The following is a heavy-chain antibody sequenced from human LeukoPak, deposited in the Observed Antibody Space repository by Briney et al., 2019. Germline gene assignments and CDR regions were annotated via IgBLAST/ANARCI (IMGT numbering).Heavy chain of an antibody. D-gene: IGHD3-16*01. Sequence: KPSETLSLTCDVSGDSITTEHYWWGWLRQPPGKGLEWIAIIFYTGKIHDNPSLRNRISMSVDTSKDQFSLRLSAVTAADTAVYYCARQLGVGVWALDRWGQGTLATVSS. CDR1: GDSITTEHYW. V-gene: IGHV4-39*01. CDR2: IFYTGKI. CDR3: ARQLGVGVWALDR. J-gene: IGHJ4*02.